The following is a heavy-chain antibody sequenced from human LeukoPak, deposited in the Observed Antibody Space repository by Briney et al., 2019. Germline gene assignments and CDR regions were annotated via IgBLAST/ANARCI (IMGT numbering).Heavy chain of an antibody. V-gene: IGHV1-2*06. CDR3: ARDLSSTSNWELDY. D-gene: IGHD7-27*01. Sequence: ASVKVSCKASGYTFIHYFIHWVRQAPGQGLKWMVRINSNSGGTEYTQKFQGRVTMTRDTSITTVYMELSSLTSDDTAVYYCARDLSSTSNWELDYWGQGTLVTVSS. CDR2: INSNSGGT. J-gene: IGHJ4*02. CDR1: GYTFIHYF.